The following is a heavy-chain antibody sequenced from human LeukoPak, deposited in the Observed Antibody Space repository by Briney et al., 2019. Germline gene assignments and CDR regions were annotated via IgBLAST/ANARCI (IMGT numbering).Heavy chain of an antibody. CDR1: GFTFNYAW. J-gene: IGHJ4*02. Sequence: PGGSLRLSCSASGFTFNYAWMSWVRQAPGKGLEWVGRIKSKTDGETTDYAAPVKGRFTICRDDSKNTLYLQMDSLKTEDTALYYCTTTPSGYAYMNGWHVDYWGQGALVTVSS. V-gene: IGHV3-15*01. D-gene: IGHD5-18*01. CDR3: TTTPSGYAYMNGWHVDY. CDR2: IKSKTDGETT.